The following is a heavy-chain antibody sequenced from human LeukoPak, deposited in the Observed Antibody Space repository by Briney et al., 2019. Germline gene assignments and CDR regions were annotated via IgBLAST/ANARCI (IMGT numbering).Heavy chain of an antibody. V-gene: IGHV5-51*01. D-gene: IGHD3-10*01. CDR3: ARGGSTMVTPYYFDY. J-gene: IGHJ4*02. CDR2: IYPGDSDT. CDR1: GYSFTSYW. Sequence: GESLKISCKGSGYSFTSYWIGWVRQMPGKGLEWMGIIYPGDSDTRYSPSFQGQVTISADKSISTAYLQWSSLKASDTAMYYCARGGSTMVTPYYFDYWGQGTLXTVSS.